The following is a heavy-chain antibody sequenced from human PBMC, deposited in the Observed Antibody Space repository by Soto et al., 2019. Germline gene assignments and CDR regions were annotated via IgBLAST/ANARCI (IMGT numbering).Heavy chain of an antibody. D-gene: IGHD2-8*02. CDR2: INHSGST. V-gene: IGHV4-34*01. Sequence: PSETLSLTCAISGRSFSGYYWTRIRQPPGTGLEWIGEINHSGSTNYNPSLKSRVTISVDTSKNQFSLKLTSVTAADTAVYYCARDKITGLFDYWGQGTLVTVS. CDR1: GRSFSGYY. CDR3: ARDKITGLFDY. J-gene: IGHJ4*02.